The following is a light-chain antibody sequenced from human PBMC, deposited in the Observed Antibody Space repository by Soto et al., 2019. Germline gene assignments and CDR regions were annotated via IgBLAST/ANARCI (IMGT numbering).Light chain of an antibody. Sequence: QSVLTQPPSASGTPGQRVTISCSGSSSNIGSNTVNWYQQLPGTAPKLLIYSNNQRPSGVPDRFSGSKSGTSASLAISGLQSEAEADYYRAPWDDSLNGYVFGTGTKLTVL. J-gene: IGLJ1*01. V-gene: IGLV1-44*01. CDR2: SNN. CDR1: SSNIGSNT. CDR3: APWDDSLNGYV.